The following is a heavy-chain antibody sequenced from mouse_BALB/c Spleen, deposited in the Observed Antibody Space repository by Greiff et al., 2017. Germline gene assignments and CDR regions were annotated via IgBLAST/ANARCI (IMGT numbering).Heavy chain of an antibody. D-gene: IGHD5-1*01. J-gene: IGHJ1*01. V-gene: IGHV5-6*01. Sequence: DVHLVESGGDLVKPGGSLKLSCAASGFTFSSYGMSWVRQTPDKRLEWVATISSGGSYTYYPDSVKGRFTISRDNAKNTLYLQMSSLKSEDTAMYYCARQKLPSYWYCDVWGAGTTVTVSS. CDR2: ISSGGSYT. CDR3: ARQKLPSYWYCDV. CDR1: GFTFSSYG.